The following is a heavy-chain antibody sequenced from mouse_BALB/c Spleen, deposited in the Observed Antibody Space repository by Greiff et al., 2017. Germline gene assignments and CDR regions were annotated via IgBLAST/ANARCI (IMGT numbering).Heavy chain of an antibody. J-gene: IGHJ4*01. Sequence: QVQLQQSGAELVRPGTSVKVSCKASGYAFTNYLIEWVKQRPGQGLEWIGVINPGSGGTNYNEKFKGKATLTADKSSSTAYMQLSSLTSDDSAVYFCARLWSDAMDYWGQGTSVTVSS. CDR3: ARLWSDAMDY. D-gene: IGHD1-1*02. CDR1: GYAFTNYL. CDR2: INPGSGGT. V-gene: IGHV1-54*01.